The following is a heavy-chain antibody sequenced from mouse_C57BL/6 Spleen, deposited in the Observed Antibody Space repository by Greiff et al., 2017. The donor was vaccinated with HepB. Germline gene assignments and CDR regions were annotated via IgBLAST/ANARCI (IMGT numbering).Heavy chain of an antibody. V-gene: IGHV1-82*01. CDR2: IYPGDGDT. D-gene: IGHD3-2*02. J-gene: IGHJ1*03. CDR3: GRGYEYFDV. CDR1: GYAFSSSW. Sequence: VKLMESGPELVKPGASVKISCKASGYAFSSSWMNWVKQRPGKGLEWIGRIYPGDGDTNYNGKFKGKATLTADKSSSTAYMQLSSLTSEDSAVYFCGRGYEYFDVWGTGTTVTVSS.